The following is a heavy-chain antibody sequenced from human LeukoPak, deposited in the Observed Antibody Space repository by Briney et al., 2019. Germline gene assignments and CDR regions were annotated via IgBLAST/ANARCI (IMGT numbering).Heavy chain of an antibody. CDR1: GFTVSSNY. CDR2: IYSGGST. V-gene: IGHV3-66*01. Sequence: GGSLRLSCAASGFTVSSNYMSWVRQAPGKGPEWVSVIYSGGSTYYADSVKGRFTISRDNSKNTLYLQMNSLRAEDTAVYYCARTPTQYYYDSSGYYPWGQGTLVTVSS. J-gene: IGHJ5*02. D-gene: IGHD3-22*01. CDR3: ARTPTQYYYDSSGYYP.